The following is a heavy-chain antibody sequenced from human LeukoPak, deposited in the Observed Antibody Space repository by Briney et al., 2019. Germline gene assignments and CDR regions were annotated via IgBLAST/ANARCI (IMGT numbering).Heavy chain of an antibody. V-gene: IGHV1-2*02. CDR1: GYTFTGYY. CDR3: ARSPHILTGENFDY. CDR2: INLNSGGT. J-gene: IGHJ4*02. D-gene: IGHD3-9*01. Sequence: ASVKVSCKASGYTFTGYYMHWVRQAPGQGLEWMGWINLNSGGTNYAQKFQGRVTMTRDTSISTAYMELSRLRSDNAAIYYCARSPHILTGENFDYWGQGTLVTVSP.